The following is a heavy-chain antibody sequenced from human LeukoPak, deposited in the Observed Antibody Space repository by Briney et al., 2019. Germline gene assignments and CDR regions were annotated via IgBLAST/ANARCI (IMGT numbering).Heavy chain of an antibody. CDR3: AKDFVVVPGNVNYFDY. CDR1: GFTFSSYA. D-gene: IGHD2-21*02. Sequence: GGSLRLSCAATGFTFSSYAMSWVRQAPGKGLEWVSAISGSGDNTYYADSVKGRFTVSRDNSKNTLYVQMKSLRAEDTAVYYCAKDFVVVPGNVNYFDYWGQGTLVTVSS. CDR2: ISGSGDNT. J-gene: IGHJ4*02. V-gene: IGHV3-23*01.